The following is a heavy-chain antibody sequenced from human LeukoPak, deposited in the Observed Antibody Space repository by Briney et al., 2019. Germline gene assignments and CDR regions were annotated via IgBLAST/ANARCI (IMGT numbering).Heavy chain of an antibody. V-gene: IGHV3-23*01. Sequence: GGALRLSCAASGFTLSSCAMNWVRQAPGEGLEWVSAISGSGGSTYYAGSGKGRFTISRDISKNTLYLQMNSLRAEDTAVYYCAKVTGRLRFLEWSAAHYFDYWGQGTLVTVSS. J-gene: IGHJ4*02. D-gene: IGHD3-3*01. CDR2: ISGSGGST. CDR1: GFTLSSCA. CDR3: AKVTGRLRFLEWSAAHYFDY.